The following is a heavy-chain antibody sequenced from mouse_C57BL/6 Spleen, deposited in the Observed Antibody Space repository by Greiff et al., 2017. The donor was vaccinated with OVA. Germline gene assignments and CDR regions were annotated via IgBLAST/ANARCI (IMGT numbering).Heavy chain of an antibody. CDR1: GYTFTSYW. CDR3: ARGGGSNCFDY. D-gene: IGHD5-1*01. J-gene: IGHJ2*01. V-gene: IGHV1-59*01. Sequence: QVQLQQPGAELVRPGTSVKLSCKASGYTFTSYWMHWVKQRPGQGLEWIGVIDPSDSYTNYNQKFKGKATLTVDTSSSTAYMQLSSLTSEDSAVYCCARGGGSNCFDYWGQGTTLTVSS. CDR2: IDPSDSYT.